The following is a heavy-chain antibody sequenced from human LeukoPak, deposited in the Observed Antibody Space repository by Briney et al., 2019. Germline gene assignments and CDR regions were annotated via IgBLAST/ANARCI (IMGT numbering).Heavy chain of an antibody. CDR1: GFTFSTYW. CDR2: INSDGGST. Sequence: GGSLRLSCAASGFTFSTYWRHWVRQAPGKGLVWVSRINSDGGSTTYADSVNGRFTISSDNAKNILYQQMNSLAADDTAVYYCARTPPAYSTGRDYYYSYGMDVWGQGTTVTVSS. CDR3: ARTPPAYSTGRDYYYSYGMDV. D-gene: IGHD5-18*01. V-gene: IGHV3-74*01. J-gene: IGHJ6*02.